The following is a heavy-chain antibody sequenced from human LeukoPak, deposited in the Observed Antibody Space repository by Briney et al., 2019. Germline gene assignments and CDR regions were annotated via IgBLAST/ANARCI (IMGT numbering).Heavy chain of an antibody. CDR1: GFTFDDYT. V-gene: IGHV3-43*01. D-gene: IGHD4-23*01. CDR3: AKDIDYGGDFGPLFDS. J-gene: IGHJ4*02. CDR2: ISWDGGST. Sequence: GGSLRLSCAASGFTFDDYTMHWVRQAPGKGLEWVSLISWDGGSTNYVDSVRGRFTISRDNNKNSLYLQMNSLRTEDSALYYCAKDIDYGGDFGPLFDSWGQGTLVTVSS.